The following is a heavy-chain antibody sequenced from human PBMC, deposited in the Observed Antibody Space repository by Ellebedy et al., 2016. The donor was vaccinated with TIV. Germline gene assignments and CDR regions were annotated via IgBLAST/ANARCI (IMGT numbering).Heavy chain of an antibody. CDR2: ISGSGGSA. V-gene: IGHV3-23*01. D-gene: IGHD3-22*01. J-gene: IGHJ4*02. CDR3: AKEITMIVVVKAFDY. CDR1: GFTFGSYA. Sequence: GESLKISCAASGFTFGSYAMSWARQAPGKGLEWVSAISGSGGSAYYADSVKGRFTISRDNSKNTLYLQMNSLRAEDTAVYYCAKEITMIVVVKAFDYWGQGTLVTVSS.